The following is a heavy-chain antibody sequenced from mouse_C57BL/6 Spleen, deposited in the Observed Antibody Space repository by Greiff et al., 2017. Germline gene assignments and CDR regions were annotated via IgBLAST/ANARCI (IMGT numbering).Heavy chain of an antibody. CDR2: IDPETGGT. D-gene: IGHD2-12*01. J-gene: IGHJ4*01. CDR3: TRGDDYCRAMDY. Sequence: QVQLQQSGAELVRPGASVTLSCKASGYTFTDYEMHWVKQTPVHGLEWIGAIDPETGGTAYNQKFKGKAILTADKSSSTAYMELRSLTSEDSAVYYCTRGDDYCRAMDYGGQGTSVTVSS. V-gene: IGHV1-15*01. CDR1: GYTFTDYE.